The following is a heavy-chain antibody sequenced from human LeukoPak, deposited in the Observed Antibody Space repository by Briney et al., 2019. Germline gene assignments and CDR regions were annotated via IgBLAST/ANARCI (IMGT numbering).Heavy chain of an antibody. CDR3: ASQTAYDAFDI. V-gene: IGHV3-30*02. CDR2: MRYDGSNE. Sequence: GGSLRLSCAASGFTFRTYGMHWVRQAPGKGLEWVAFMRYDGSNEYYADSVKGRFTISRDNSKNTLYLQMNSLRAEDTAVYYCASQTAYDAFDIWGQGTMVTVSS. J-gene: IGHJ3*02. D-gene: IGHD2-21*02. CDR1: GFTFRTYG.